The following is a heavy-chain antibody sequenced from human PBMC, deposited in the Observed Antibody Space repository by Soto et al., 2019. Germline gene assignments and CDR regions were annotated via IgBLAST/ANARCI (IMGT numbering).Heavy chain of an antibody. CDR1: GGSISSSNW. D-gene: IGHD6-13*01. V-gene: IGHV4-4*02. CDR2: IYHSGST. J-gene: IGHJ5*02. Sequence: SETLSLTCAVSGGSISSSNWWSWVRQPPGKGLEWIGEIYHSGSTNYNPSLKSRVTISVDKSKNQFSLKLSSVTAADTAVYYCARAAHSSSWYEKRKNWFDPWGQGTLVTVSS. CDR3: ARAAHSSSWYEKRKNWFDP.